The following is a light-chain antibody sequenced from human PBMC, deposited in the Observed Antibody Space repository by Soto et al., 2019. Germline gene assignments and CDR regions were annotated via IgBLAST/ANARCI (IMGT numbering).Light chain of an antibody. CDR1: QTISNNY. CDR3: QQYGSSPPWT. V-gene: IGKV3-20*01. Sequence: EIVLTQSPGTLSLSPGERATLSCRASQTISNNYLAWYQEKPGQAPRLLMYGASSRATGIPDRFSGSGSGTDFTLTISGLEPEDFAVYYCQQYGSSPPWTFGQGTKVELK. J-gene: IGKJ1*01. CDR2: GAS.